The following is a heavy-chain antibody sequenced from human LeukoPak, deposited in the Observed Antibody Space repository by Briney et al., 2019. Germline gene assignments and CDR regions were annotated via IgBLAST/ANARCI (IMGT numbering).Heavy chain of an antibody. CDR2: VDNDGRGT. Sequence: GGSLRLSCSASGFTYSAYWMHWVRQAPGKGLVWVSYVDNDGRGTAYVDSVKGRFTISRDNAKNTVYLQMNSLRVDDTAVYYCARDGSGSIDLDHWGQGTLVTVSS. CDR1: GFTYSAYW. V-gene: IGHV3-74*01. D-gene: IGHD3-3*01. J-gene: IGHJ4*02. CDR3: ARDGSGSIDLDH.